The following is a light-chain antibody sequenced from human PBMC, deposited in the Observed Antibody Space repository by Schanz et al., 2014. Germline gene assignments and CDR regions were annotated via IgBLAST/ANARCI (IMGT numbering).Light chain of an antibody. CDR1: QSVSTN. V-gene: IGKV3-15*01. CDR2: GAS. Sequence: EIVMTQSPATLSVSPGERATLSCRASQSVSTNLAWYQQKPGQAPRLLIYGASTRATGIPARFSGSGSGTEFTLTISSLQSEDFAVYHCQHYNNWPPTWTFGQGTRVEIK. J-gene: IGKJ1*01. CDR3: QHYNNWPPTWT.